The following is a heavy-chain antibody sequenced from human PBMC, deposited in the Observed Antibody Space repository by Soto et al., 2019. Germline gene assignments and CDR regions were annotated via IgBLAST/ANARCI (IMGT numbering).Heavy chain of an antibody. D-gene: IGHD3-22*01. Sequence: SEALCLTCTVSGGSINSGGYSWSWIRQPPGKGLEWIGFIYHTGTTYYNPSLKSRVTISVDRSKNQFSLKLNSVTAADTAVYYCARGVNCYDIGASSWFDPWGQGALVTVSS. CDR1: GGSINSGGYS. CDR3: ARGVNCYDIGASSWFDP. J-gene: IGHJ5*02. V-gene: IGHV4-30-2*01. CDR2: IYHTGTT.